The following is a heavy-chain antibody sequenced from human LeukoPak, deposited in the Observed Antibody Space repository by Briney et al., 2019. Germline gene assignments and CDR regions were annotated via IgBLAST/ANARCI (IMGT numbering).Heavy chain of an antibody. D-gene: IGHD3-16*01. Sequence: GGSLRLSSAASGFTFTAAWMSWVRQAPGKGLEWVGRIESKSDGGTTYYAAPVKGRFTISRDDLKNTLYLQMNSLKTEDTAVYFCTLDDVGLAPDYWGQGTLVTVSS. J-gene: IGHJ4*02. V-gene: IGHV3-15*04. CDR1: GFTFTAAW. CDR2: IESKSDGGTT. CDR3: TLDDVGLAPDY.